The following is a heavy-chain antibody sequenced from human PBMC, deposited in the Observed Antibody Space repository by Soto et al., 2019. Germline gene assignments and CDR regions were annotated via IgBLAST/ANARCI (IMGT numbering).Heavy chain of an antibody. CDR2: IHNSGST. V-gene: IGHV4-59*01. Sequence: QVQLQESGPGLVKPSETLSLTCTVSGGSITSYYWSWIRQPPGKGLEWIGYIHNSGSTSYNPSLQSRVTISADVSKNQLSLDLRSVTAADTAVYYCARRWSGTDYWGHGTLVTVSS. CDR1: GGSITSYY. D-gene: IGHD3-10*01. CDR3: ARRWSGTDY. J-gene: IGHJ4*01.